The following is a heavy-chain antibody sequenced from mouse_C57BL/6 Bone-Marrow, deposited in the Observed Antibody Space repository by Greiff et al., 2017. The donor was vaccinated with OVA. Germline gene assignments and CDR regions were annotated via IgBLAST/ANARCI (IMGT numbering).Heavy chain of an antibody. CDR2: INPSTGGT. CDR3: ARSYYGSSYGY. V-gene: IGHV1-42*01. CDR1: GYSFTGYY. Sequence: DVQLQESGPELVKPGASVKISCKASGYSFTGYYMNWVKQSPEKSLEWIGEINPSTGGTTYNQKFKAKATLTVDKSSSTAYMQLKSLTSEDSAVYYCARSYYGSSYGYWGQGTTLTVSS. D-gene: IGHD1-1*01. J-gene: IGHJ2*01.